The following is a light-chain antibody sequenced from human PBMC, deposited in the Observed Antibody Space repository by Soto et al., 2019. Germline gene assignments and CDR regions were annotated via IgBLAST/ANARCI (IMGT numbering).Light chain of an antibody. Sequence: QSVLTQPRSVSGSPGQSVTISCTGTSSDVGGYNYVSWYQQHPGKAPKVMIYDVSKRPSGVPDRFSGSKSGNTASLTISGLQAEDEADYYCCSYAGSPRAVFGGGTQLTVL. CDR2: DVS. J-gene: IGLJ7*01. CDR1: SSDVGGYNY. CDR3: CSYAGSPRAV. V-gene: IGLV2-11*01.